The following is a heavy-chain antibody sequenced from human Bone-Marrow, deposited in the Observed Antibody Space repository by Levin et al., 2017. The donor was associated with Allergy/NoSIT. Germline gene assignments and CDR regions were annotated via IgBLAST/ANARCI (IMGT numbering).Heavy chain of an antibody. Sequence: SVKVSCKASGGTFSNYVFSWVRQAPGQGLEWMGGIIPMFDIANYAQKFQGRVTITADKFTSTAYMELSSLRSEDTAVYYCASRKAEARKVYWYFDLWGRGTLVTVSS. V-gene: IGHV1-69*10. CDR2: IIPMFDIA. CDR1: GGTFSNYV. J-gene: IGHJ2*01. CDR3: ASRKAEARKVYWYFDL.